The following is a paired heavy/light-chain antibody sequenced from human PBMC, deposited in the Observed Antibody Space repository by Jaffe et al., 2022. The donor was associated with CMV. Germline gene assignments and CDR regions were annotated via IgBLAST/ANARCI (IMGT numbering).Light chain of an antibody. J-gene: IGKJ2*01. CDR3: MQGTHWPYT. Sequence: DAVLTQSPLSLPVTLGQSASISCRSSQSLVSADGNTYLNWFQQRPGQSPRRLIYKVSDRDSGVPDRFSGSGSGPDFTLRISRVEAEDVGVFYCMQGTHWPYTFGQGTKLEI. V-gene: IGKV2-30*01. CDR1: QSLVSADGNTY. CDR2: KVS.
Heavy chain of an antibody. CDR1: GFNFNKYG. J-gene: IGHJ4*02. CDR3: VWDNLPGGAEY. D-gene: IGHD1-26*01. CDR2: IFSHGENT. V-gene: IGHV3-9*01. Sequence: EVQLVQSGGGLVQPGRSLRLSCAFSGFNFNKYGMHWVRQAPGKGLEWVSGIFSHGENTGYADSVKGRFTTSRDNAKDSLYLEMHSLRVEDTALYYCVWDNLPGGAEYWGQGTLVTVSS.